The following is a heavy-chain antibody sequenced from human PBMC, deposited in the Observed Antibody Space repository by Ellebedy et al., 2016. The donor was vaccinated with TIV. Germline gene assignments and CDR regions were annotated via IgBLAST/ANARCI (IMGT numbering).Heavy chain of an antibody. J-gene: IGHJ4*02. Sequence: GESLKISCKGSGYIFGSYWIGWVRQMPGKGLEWMGVIYPGDSETRYSPSFQGQVTISADKSTNTAYLPWNSLKASDTATYYCARQYSTGPGGAGYWGQGTLVTVSS. D-gene: IGHD2-8*02. CDR3: ARQYSTGPGGAGY. CDR2: IYPGDSET. CDR1: GYIFGSYW. V-gene: IGHV5-51*01.